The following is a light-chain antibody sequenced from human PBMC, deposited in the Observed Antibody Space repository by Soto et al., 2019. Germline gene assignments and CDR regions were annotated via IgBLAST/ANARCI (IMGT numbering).Light chain of an antibody. J-gene: IGKJ5*01. V-gene: IGKV3-20*01. CDR2: RTS. Sequence: EIVLTQSPGTLSLSPGERATLSCRASQSVSSSYLAWYQQKPGQAPRLLIYRTSNRATGIPDRFSGSGSGTDFTLTISRLEPEDFAVYWCQQYDNWPRTFGQGTRLEI. CDR1: QSVSSSY. CDR3: QQYDNWPRT.